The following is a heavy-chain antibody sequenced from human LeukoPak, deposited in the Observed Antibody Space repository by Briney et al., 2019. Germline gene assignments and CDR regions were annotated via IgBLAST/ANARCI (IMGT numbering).Heavy chain of an antibody. CDR1: GGSMSSGGYS. V-gene: IGHV4-30-2*01. Sequence: SETLSLTCAVSGGSMSSGGYSWRWIRQPPGKGLEFIGYIYHSGNTYYIPSLKSRVTISVDRSKNQLSLKLTSVTAADTAVYFCAKMSSSSNWFDPWGQGTLVTVSS. CDR2: IYHSGNT. J-gene: IGHJ5*02. CDR3: AKMSSSSNWFDP. D-gene: IGHD6-6*01.